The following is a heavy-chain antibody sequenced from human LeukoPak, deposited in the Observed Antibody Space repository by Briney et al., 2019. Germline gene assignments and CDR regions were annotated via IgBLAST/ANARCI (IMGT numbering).Heavy chain of an antibody. Sequence: SGTLSLTCAVSGGSISTSYWWSWLRQPPGKGLQWIGEIYHNGNTNYNPSLKSRVTMSVDKSKNQFSLKLSSVTAADTAKYYCALWDGSGSYAFDIWGQGTMLTVSS. CDR1: GGSISTSYW. CDR2: IYHNGNT. CDR3: ALWDGSGSYAFDI. V-gene: IGHV4-4*02. J-gene: IGHJ3*02. D-gene: IGHD3-10*01.